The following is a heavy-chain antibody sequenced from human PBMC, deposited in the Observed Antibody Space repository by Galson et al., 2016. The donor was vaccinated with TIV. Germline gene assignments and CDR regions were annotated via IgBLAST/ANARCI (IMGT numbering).Heavy chain of an antibody. CDR2: IIPILGLT. V-gene: IGHV1-69*04. D-gene: IGHD2-21*01. Sequence: SVKVSCKASGGTFSNYAVSWVRQAPGQGLEWMGRIIPILGLTNYPQKFQGTVTITADESTTTAYMELSSLRSEDTAVYYCARALQDWWGSPDWFDPWGQGTLVTVSS. CDR1: GGTFSNYA. CDR3: ARALQDWWGSPDWFDP. J-gene: IGHJ5*02.